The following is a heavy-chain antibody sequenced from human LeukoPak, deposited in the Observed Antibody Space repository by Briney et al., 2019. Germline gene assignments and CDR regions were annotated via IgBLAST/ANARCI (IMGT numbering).Heavy chain of an antibody. D-gene: IGHD1-26*01. CDR3: TRDSGTYNWFDP. CDR1: GFTFSNYG. Sequence: GGSLRLSCATSGFTFSNYGMHWVRQAPGKGLEWVAVISYDGSNKYYADSVKGRFTISRDDSINTAYLQMKSLKTEDTALYYCTRDSGTYNWFDPWGQGTLVTVSS. J-gene: IGHJ5*02. V-gene: IGHV3-30*03. CDR2: ISYDGSNK.